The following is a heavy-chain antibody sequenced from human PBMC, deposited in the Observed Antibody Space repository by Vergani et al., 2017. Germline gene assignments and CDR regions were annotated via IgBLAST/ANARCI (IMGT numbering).Heavy chain of an antibody. J-gene: IGHJ4*01. CDR3: VKGKGTFEN. V-gene: IGHV3-30*02. CDR2: IRYDGNRR. CDR1: GFIFSSHG. Sequence: QVQLVEWGGGVVQPGGSLRLSCTASGFIFSSHGMHWVRQAPGKGLEWVAFIRYDGNRRDYGESVKGRFTISRDNSKNMVYIQMNSLRPEDTAVYYCVKGKGTFENWGQGTLVTVSS. D-gene: IGHD1-7*01.